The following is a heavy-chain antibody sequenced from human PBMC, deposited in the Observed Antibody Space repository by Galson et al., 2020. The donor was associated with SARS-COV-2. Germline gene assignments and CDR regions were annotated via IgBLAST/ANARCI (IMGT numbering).Heavy chain of an antibody. CDR1: GFTVRSNY. CDR3: ASIAAPRAEVSVNACDL. Sequence: TGGSLRLSCAASGFTVRSNYMSWVRQAPGKGLERISVIYRYSSTYYADSVKGRFTISRDNSKNTWYLQMNRLRAEDTAVYYCASIAAPRAEVSVNACDLWGQGTMVTVS. J-gene: IGHJ3*01. V-gene: IGHV3-66*01. CDR2: IYRYSST.